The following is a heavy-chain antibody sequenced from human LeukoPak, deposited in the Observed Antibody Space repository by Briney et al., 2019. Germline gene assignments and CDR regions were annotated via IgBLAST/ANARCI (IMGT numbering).Heavy chain of an antibody. D-gene: IGHD3-9*01. CDR1: GFTFSSYA. J-gene: IGHJ4*02. CDR3: ARASYYDILGVDY. V-gene: IGHV3-30*01. CDR2: ISYDGSNK. Sequence: QSGGSLRLSCAASGFTFSSYAMHWVRQAPGKGLEWVAVISYDGSNKYYADSVKGRFTISRDNSKNTLYLQMNSLRAEDTAVYYCARASYYDILGVDYWGQGTLVTVSS.